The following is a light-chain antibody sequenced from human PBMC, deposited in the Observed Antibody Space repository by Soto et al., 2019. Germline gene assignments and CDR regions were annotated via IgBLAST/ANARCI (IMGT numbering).Light chain of an antibody. V-gene: IGKV3-20*01. CDR2: GAS. J-gene: IGKJ4*01. Sequence: EMVLTQSPGTLSLSQRERATLSCRASQSVTSGYLAWYQQKPGQSPRLLMYGASSRATGVPDRFSGSGSGTDFTLTITRLEPEDFAVYYCHQYGTSPLTFGGGTKVDIK. CDR3: HQYGTSPLT. CDR1: QSVTSGY.